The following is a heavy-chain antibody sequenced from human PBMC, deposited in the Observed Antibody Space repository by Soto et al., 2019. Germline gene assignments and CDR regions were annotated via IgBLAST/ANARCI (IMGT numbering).Heavy chain of an antibody. V-gene: IGHV4-4*02. CDR3: TRDMIYGSERSHYYYAMDV. J-gene: IGHJ6*02. Sequence: QVQLQESGPGLVKPSGTLSLTCAVSGGSISSSNWWSWVRQPPGQGLEWIGEIYHSGSTNYNPSLMSRLTISVDRSKNQRSLKLRSVTAADTAVYYCTRDMIYGSERSHYYYAMDVWGRGTTVTVSS. CDR2: IYHSGST. D-gene: IGHD3-10*01. CDR1: GGSISSSNW.